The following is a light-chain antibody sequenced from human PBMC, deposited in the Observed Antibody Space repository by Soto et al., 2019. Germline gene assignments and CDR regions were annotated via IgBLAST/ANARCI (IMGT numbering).Light chain of an antibody. CDR1: QSIDSNY. Sequence: RATLSCRASQSIDSNYLSWYQQKPGQAPRLIISGASTRATGTPARFSGSGSGTDFTLTISSLQSEDFAVYYCQQYNNWPQTFGQGTKV. CDR2: GAS. J-gene: IGKJ1*01. V-gene: IGKV3D-7*01. CDR3: QQYNNWPQT.